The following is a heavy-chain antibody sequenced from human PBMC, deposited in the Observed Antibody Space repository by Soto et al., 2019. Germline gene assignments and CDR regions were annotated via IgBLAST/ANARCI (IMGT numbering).Heavy chain of an antibody. Sequence: ASVKVSCKASGYTFTGYYMHWVRQAPGQGLEWMGGINPNSGGTNYAQKFQGWVTMTRDTSISTAYMELSRLRSEDTAVYYCACHIAVAGKNYYYYGMDVWGQGTTVTVSS. CDR1: GYTFTGYY. CDR3: ACHIAVAGKNYYYYGMDV. D-gene: IGHD6-19*01. J-gene: IGHJ6*02. V-gene: IGHV1-2*04. CDR2: INPNSGGT.